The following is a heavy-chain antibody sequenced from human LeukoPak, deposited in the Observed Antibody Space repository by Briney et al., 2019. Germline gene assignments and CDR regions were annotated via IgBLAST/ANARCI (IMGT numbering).Heavy chain of an antibody. CDR1: NYSISSGYY. CDR2: VYHSGTT. Sequence: SETLSLTCTVSNYSISSGYYWGWIRQSPGKGLEWIGDVYHSGTTNYNPSLKSRVAISVDTSKNQFSLKLSSVTAADTAVYYCARDSSWPFEVRGVTAWFDPWGQGTLVTVSS. V-gene: IGHV4-38-2*02. D-gene: IGHD3-10*01. CDR3: ARDSSWPFEVRGVTAWFDP. J-gene: IGHJ5*02.